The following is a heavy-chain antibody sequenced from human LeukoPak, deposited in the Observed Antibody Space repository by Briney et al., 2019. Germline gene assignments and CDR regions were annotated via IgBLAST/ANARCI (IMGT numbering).Heavy chain of an antibody. Sequence: SETLSLTCTVSGGSISSSSYYWGXIRQPXXKGLEWIGSIGYSGSTYYNPSLKSRVTISVDTSKNQFSLKLSSVTAAETAVYYCARLVAGALAYWGQGTLVTVSS. V-gene: IGHV4-39*01. J-gene: IGHJ4*02. CDR2: IGYSGST. CDR1: GGSISSSSYY. CDR3: ARLVAGALAY. D-gene: IGHD6-19*01.